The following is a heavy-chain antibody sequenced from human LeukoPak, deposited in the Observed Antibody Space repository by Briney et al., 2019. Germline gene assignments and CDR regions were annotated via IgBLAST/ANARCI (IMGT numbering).Heavy chain of an antibody. Sequence: GGSLRLSCAASGFTFSSYAMSWVRQAPGKGLECVSAISGSGGSTYYADSVKGRFTISRDNSKNTLYLQMNSLRAEDTAVYYCAKSAPAAYYYDSSGYLGYFDYWGQGTLVTVSS. J-gene: IGHJ4*02. D-gene: IGHD3-22*01. CDR3: AKSAPAAYYYDSSGYLGYFDY. CDR2: ISGSGGST. CDR1: GFTFSSYA. V-gene: IGHV3-23*01.